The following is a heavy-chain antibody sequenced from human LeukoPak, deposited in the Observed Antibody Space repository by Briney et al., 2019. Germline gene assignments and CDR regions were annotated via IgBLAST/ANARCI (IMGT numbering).Heavy chain of an antibody. CDR1: GGSISSYY. Sequence: PSETLSLTCTVSGGSISSYYWSWIRQPPGKGLEWIGYIYYSGSTNYNPSLKSRVTISVDTSKNQFSLKLSSVTAADTTVYYCARGEYGGYSSGWDWFDPWGQGTLVTVSS. J-gene: IGHJ5*02. CDR2: IYYSGST. V-gene: IGHV4-59*01. D-gene: IGHD6-19*01. CDR3: ARGEYGGYSSGWDWFDP.